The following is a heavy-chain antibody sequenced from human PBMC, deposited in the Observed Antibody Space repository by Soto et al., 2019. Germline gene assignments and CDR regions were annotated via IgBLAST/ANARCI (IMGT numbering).Heavy chain of an antibody. D-gene: IGHD3-3*01. CDR1: GGSISSGDYY. CDR2: IYYSGST. CDR3: ARDADFWSGSTYYYYYGMDV. J-gene: IGHJ6*02. V-gene: IGHV4-30-4*01. Sequence: SETLSLTCTVSGGSISSGDYYWSWIRQPPGKGLEWIGYIYYSGSTYYNPSLKSRVTISVDTSKNQFSLKLSSVTAADTAVYYCARDADFWSGSTYYYYYGMDVWGQGTTVTVSS.